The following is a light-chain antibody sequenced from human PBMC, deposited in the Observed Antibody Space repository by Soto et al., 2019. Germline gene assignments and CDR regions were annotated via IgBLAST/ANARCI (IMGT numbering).Light chain of an antibody. Sequence: SYELTQPPSVSVAPGQTARITCGGTNVGSKSVHWYQQKPGQAPVLVVYDDSDRPSGIPERFSGSNSGNTATLTISRVEAGDEADYYCQVWDSGSDHHVFGTGTKVTVL. CDR3: QVWDSGSDHHV. CDR1: NVGSKS. J-gene: IGLJ1*01. CDR2: DDS. V-gene: IGLV3-21*02.